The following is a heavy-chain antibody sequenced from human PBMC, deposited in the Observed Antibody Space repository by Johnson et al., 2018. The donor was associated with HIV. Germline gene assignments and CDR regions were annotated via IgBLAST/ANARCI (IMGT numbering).Heavy chain of an antibody. CDR3: TTEIPYCTGGDCYNALDL. CDR1: GFTFSSYA. D-gene: IGHD2-8*02. J-gene: IGHJ3*01. Sequence: VQLVESGGGLVKPGGSLRLSCAASGFTFSSYAMHWVRQAPGKGLEWVGRIKSNSYGGTIDYAAPVKGRFTISRDDSKNTLYLQMNSLKTEDTAVYYCTTEIPYCTGGDCYNALDLWGQGTMVTVSS. CDR2: IKSNSYGGTI. V-gene: IGHV3-15*01.